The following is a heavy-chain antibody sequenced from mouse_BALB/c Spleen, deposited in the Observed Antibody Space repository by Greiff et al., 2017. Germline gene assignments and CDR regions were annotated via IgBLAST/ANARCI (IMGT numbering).Heavy chain of an antibody. V-gene: IGHV2-4-1*01. D-gene: IGHD2-2*01. CDR3: ARTGVYYGYDVYFDY. CDR1: GFSLTSYG. Sequence: VKLVESGPGLVQPSQSLSITCTVSGFSLTSYGVHWVRQSPGKGLEWLGVIWSGGSTDYNAAFISRLSISKDNSKSQVFFKMNSLQADDTAIYYCARTGVYYGYDVYFDYWGQGTTLTVSS. J-gene: IGHJ2*01. CDR2: IWSGGST.